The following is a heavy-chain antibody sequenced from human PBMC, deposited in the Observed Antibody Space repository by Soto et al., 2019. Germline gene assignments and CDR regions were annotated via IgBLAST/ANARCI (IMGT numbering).Heavy chain of an antibody. CDR3: TTDPLYDILTGRNWFDP. D-gene: IGHD3-9*01. CDR2: IKSKTDGGTT. CDR1: GFTFSNAW. Sequence: EVQLVESGGGLVKPGGSLRLSCAASGFTFSNAWMSWVRQAPGKGLEWVGRIKSKTDGGTTDYAAPVKGRFPISRDDSKNKLYLQMNSLKTEDTAVYYCTTDPLYDILTGRNWFDPWGQGTLVTVSS. J-gene: IGHJ5*02. V-gene: IGHV3-15*01.